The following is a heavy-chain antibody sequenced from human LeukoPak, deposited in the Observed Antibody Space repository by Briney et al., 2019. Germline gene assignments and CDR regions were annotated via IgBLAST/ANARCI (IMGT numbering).Heavy chain of an antibody. CDR2: ISAYNGNT. J-gene: IGHJ4*02. D-gene: IGHD5-18*01. V-gene: IGHV1-18*01. CDR3: ARGEDTAMVTARPPDY. Sequence: ASVTVSCKASGYTFTSYGISWVRQAPGQGLEWMGWISAYNGNTNYAQKLQGRVTMTTDTSTSTAYMELRSLRSDDTAVYYCARGEDTAMVTARPPDYWGQGTLVTVSS. CDR1: GYTFTSYG.